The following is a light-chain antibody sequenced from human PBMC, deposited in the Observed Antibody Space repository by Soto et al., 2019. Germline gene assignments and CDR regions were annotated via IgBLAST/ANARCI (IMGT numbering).Light chain of an antibody. CDR1: QSVSSSY. CDR3: QQYGSSPGT. V-gene: IGKV3-20*01. CDR2: GAS. J-gene: IGKJ1*01. Sequence: EIVLTQSPGTLSLSPGERSTLSCSASQSVSSSYLAWYQQKPGQAPRLLIYGASSRATGIPGRFSGSGSGTDFTLAISSLEPEDFAVYYCQQYGSSPGTFGQGTKVDIK.